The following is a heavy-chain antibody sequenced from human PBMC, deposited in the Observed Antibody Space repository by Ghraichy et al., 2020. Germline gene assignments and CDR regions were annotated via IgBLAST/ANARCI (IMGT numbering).Heavy chain of an antibody. CDR3: ASPISSGWPEVQPGGIDY. D-gene: IGHD6-19*01. CDR2: IYYSGST. Sequence: SETLSLTCTVSGGSISSSSYYWGWIRQPPGKGLEWIGSIYYSGSTYYNPSLKSRVTISVDTSKNQFSLKLSSVTAADTAVYYCASPISSGWPEVQPGGIDYWGQGTLVTVSS. CDR1: GGSISSSSYY. V-gene: IGHV4-39*01. J-gene: IGHJ4*02.